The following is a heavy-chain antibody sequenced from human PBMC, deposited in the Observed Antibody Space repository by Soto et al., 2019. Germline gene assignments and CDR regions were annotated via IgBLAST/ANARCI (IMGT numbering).Heavy chain of an antibody. CDR2: INHSGST. CDR1: GGSFRGYY. J-gene: IGHJ3*02. D-gene: IGHD6-13*01. Sequence: QVQLQQWGAGLLKPSETLSLTCAVYGGSFRGYYWSWIRQPPGKGLEWLGEINHSGSTNYNPSLKSRVTISVDTSKNQFALKLSSVTAADTAVSYCARTSIAAAADGDAFDIWGQGTMVTVAS. CDR3: ARTSIAAAADGDAFDI. V-gene: IGHV4-34*01.